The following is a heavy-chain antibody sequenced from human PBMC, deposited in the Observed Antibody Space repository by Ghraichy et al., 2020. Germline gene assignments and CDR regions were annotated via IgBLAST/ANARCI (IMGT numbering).Heavy chain of an antibody. D-gene: IGHD3-3*01. CDR3: ARALDYDFWSGYGMDV. J-gene: IGHJ6*02. CDR2: ISSSSSYI. CDR1: GFTFSSYS. Sequence: GGSLRLSCAASGFTFSSYSMNWVRQAPGKGLEWVSSISSSSSYIYYADSVKGRFTISRDNAKNSLYLQMNSLRAEDTAVYYCARALDYDFWSGYGMDVWGQGTTVTVSS. V-gene: IGHV3-21*01.